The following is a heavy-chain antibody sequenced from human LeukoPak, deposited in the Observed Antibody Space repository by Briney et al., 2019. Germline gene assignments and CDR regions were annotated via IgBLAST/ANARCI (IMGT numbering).Heavy chain of an antibody. Sequence: GGSLRLSCAASGFTFSSYAMSWVRQAPGKGLEWVSAISGSGGSTYYADSVKGRFTISRDNSKNTLYLQMNSLRAEDTAVYYCARDFGPTVVTLLRYWGQGTLVTVSS. CDR1: GFTFSSYA. D-gene: IGHD4-23*01. CDR3: ARDFGPTVVTLLRY. J-gene: IGHJ4*02. V-gene: IGHV3-23*01. CDR2: ISGSGGST.